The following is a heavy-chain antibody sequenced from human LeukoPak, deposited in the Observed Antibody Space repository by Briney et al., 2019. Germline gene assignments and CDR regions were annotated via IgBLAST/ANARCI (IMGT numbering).Heavy chain of an antibody. CDR2: IWSDGTEK. J-gene: IGHJ4*02. D-gene: IGHD4-11*01. Sequence: PGGSLRLSCAASGFTYSHYGMHWVRQAPGKGLKWVAVIWSDGTEKYYADPVKGRFTISRDNSKNMLYLQMNSLRGEDTGVYYCAKDAQRGFDYSNSLEYWGLGALVTVSS. CDR3: AKDAQRGFDYSNSLEY. CDR1: GFTYSHYG. V-gene: IGHV3-33*06.